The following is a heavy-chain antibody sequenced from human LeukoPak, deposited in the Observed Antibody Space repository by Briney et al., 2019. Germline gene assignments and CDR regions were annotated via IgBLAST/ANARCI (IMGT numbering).Heavy chain of an antibody. J-gene: IGHJ4*02. V-gene: IGHV1-2*02. D-gene: IGHD7-27*01. CDR2: ISPNSGGT. CDR3: ARGKAWGNY. CDR1: RYSFTGYY. Sequence: ASVKVSCKASRYSFTGYYMHWVRQAPGQGLEWMGWISPNSGGTNYAQKFQGRVTMTRDTSISTAYMELSRLRSDDTAVYYCARGKAWGNYWGQGTLVTVSS.